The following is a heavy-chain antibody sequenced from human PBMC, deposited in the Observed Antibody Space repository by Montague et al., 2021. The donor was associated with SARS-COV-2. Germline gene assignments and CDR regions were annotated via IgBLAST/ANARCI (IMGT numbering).Heavy chain of an antibody. D-gene: IGHD6-19*01. CDR3: ARRLHSYGWRSYRD. CDR1: GGSFIGYF. CDR2: INHNGNT. Sequence: SETLSLTCTVSGGSFIGYFWSWIRQSPGRGLEWIGEINHNGNTQYNPSLKSRVTLSIDTPRIHISLQLTSVTAADTAVYYCARRLHSYGWRSYRDWGQGTPVTVSS. J-gene: IGHJ1*01. V-gene: IGHV4-34*01.